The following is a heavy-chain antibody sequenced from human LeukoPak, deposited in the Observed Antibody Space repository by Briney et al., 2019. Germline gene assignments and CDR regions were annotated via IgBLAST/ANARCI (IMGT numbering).Heavy chain of an antibody. Sequence: ASVKVSCKASGYTFTSYDINWVRQATGQGLEWMGWMNPNSGNTGYAQKFQGRVTMTRNTSISTAYMEPSSLRSEDTAVYYCARGPYSSGWYDIYYYYYGMDVWGQGTTVTVSS. CDR1: GYTFTSYD. CDR3: ARGPYSSGWYDIYYYYYGMDV. J-gene: IGHJ6*02. V-gene: IGHV1-8*01. D-gene: IGHD6-19*01. CDR2: MNPNSGNT.